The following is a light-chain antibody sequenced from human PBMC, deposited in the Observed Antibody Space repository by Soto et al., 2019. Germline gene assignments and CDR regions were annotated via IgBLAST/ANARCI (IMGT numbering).Light chain of an antibody. CDR3: QSYDNTNYVV. CDR2: DDD. J-gene: IGLJ2*01. Sequence: NFMLTQQHSVSGSPGKTVTISCTRSSGSLASNYVQWYQQRPGSAPTTLIFDDDERPSGVPDRFSGSIDTSSNSAALTISGLQTEDEADYYCQSYDNTNYVVFGGGTKLTVL. CDR1: SGSLASNY. V-gene: IGLV6-57*04.